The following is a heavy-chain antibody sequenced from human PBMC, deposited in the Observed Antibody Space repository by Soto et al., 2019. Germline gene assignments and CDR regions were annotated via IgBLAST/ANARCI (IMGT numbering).Heavy chain of an antibody. Sequence: AAVKVSCKASGYTFTGYYMHWVRQAPGQGLEWMGWINPNSGGTNYAQKFQGWVTMTRDTSISTAYMELSRLRSDDTAVYYCARTLRLGELSFLYGGQGTLVTVSS. CDR2: INPNSGGT. CDR1: GYTFTGYY. CDR3: ARTLRLGELSFLY. D-gene: IGHD3-16*02. J-gene: IGHJ4*02. V-gene: IGHV1-2*04.